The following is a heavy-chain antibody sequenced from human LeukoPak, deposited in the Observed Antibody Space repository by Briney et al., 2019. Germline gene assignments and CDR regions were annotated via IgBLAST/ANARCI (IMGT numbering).Heavy chain of an antibody. J-gene: IGHJ4*02. D-gene: IGHD3-16*01. Sequence: PGGSLRLSCAASGFTFSIYDMHWVRQAPGKGLEWVAGISYDGNNKFYADSVKGRFTISRDNSKNTLYLQMNSLRVEDTAVYYCARDNGRGSLGGFDYWGQGTLVTVSS. CDR2: ISYDGNNK. CDR3: ARDNGRGSLGGFDY. V-gene: IGHV3-30-3*01. CDR1: GFTFSIYD.